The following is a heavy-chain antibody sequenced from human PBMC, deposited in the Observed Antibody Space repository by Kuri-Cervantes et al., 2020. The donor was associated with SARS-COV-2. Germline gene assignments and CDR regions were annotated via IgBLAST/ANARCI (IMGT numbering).Heavy chain of an antibody. Sequence: GGSLRLSCAASGFTFSSYAMSWVRQAPGKGLEWVSAVIGSGDNPHYADSVKGRFTISRDNSKNTLYLQMNSLGAEDTAVYYCARDIIVVMSDAGEPSGDAFDIWGQGTMVTVSS. CDR2: VIGSGDNP. CDR1: GFTFSSYA. J-gene: IGHJ3*02. CDR3: ARDIIVVMSDAGEPSGDAFDI. V-gene: IGHV3-23*01. D-gene: IGHD2-15*01.